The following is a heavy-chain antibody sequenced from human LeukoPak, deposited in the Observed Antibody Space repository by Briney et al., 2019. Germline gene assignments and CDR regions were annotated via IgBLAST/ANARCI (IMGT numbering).Heavy chain of an antibody. CDR1: GFTFASYT. V-gene: IGHV3-23*01. J-gene: IGHJ3*02. Sequence: GGSLRLSCAASGFTFASYTMTWVRQSPGTGLQWVSSILGGGGTTFYADSVRGRFTISRDNSKNTLYLQMHSLRDDDTAVYYCAKPHSDSAFEIWGQGTAVTVSS. CDR2: ILGGGGTT. D-gene: IGHD2-21*02. CDR3: AKPHSDSAFEI.